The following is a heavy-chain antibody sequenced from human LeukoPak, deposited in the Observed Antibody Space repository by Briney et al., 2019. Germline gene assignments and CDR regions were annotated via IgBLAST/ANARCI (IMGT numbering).Heavy chain of an antibody. CDR2: INHSGST. J-gene: IGHJ6*03. D-gene: IGHD3-10*01. V-gene: IGHV4-34*01. CDR1: GGSFSGYY. Sequence: SETLSLTCAVYGGSFSGYYWSWIRQPPGKGLEWIGEINHSGSTNYNPSLKSRLTISVDTSKNQFSLKLSSVNAADTAVYYCARRISPKYYYGSGSDYYYMDVWGKGTTVTISS. CDR3: ARRISPKYYYGSGSDYYYMDV.